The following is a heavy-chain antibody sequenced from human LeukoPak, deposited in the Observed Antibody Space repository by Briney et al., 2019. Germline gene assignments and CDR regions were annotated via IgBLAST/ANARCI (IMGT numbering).Heavy chain of an antibody. Sequence: SETLSLTCTVSGGSISSSSYYWGWSRQPPGKGLEWIGSIYYSGSTYYNPSLKSRVTISVDTSKNQFSLKLSSVTAADTAVYYCARWGITIFGVVPSGAFDIWGQGTMVTVSS. CDR2: IYYSGST. J-gene: IGHJ3*02. V-gene: IGHV4-39*01. CDR1: GGSISSSSYY. CDR3: ARWGITIFGVVPSGAFDI. D-gene: IGHD3-3*01.